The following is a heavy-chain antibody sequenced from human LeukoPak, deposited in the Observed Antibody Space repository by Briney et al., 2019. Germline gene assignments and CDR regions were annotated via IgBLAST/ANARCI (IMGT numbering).Heavy chain of an antibody. Sequence: GGSLRLSCAASGFTFSSYAMHWVRQAPGKGLEWVAVISYDGSNKYYADSVKGRFTISRDNSKNTLYLQMNSLRAEDTAVYYCARGPLEWLLLSSAFDIWGQGTMVTVSS. D-gene: IGHD3-3*01. V-gene: IGHV3-30-3*01. CDR2: ISYDGSNK. J-gene: IGHJ3*02. CDR3: ARGPLEWLLLSSAFDI. CDR1: GFTFSSYA.